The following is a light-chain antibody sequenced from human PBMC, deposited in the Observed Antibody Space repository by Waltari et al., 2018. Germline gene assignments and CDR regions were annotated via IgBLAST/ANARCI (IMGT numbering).Light chain of an antibody. CDR2: GKN. CDR1: SLRSWY. J-gene: IGLJ3*02. Sequence: SSELTQDPAVSVALGQTVRITCQGDSLRSWYATWYQPKAGQGPILVMYGKNNRPSGIPDRFSGSSSGNTASLTITGAQAEDEADYYCHCRDTSGTHWVFGGGTKLTVL. V-gene: IGLV3-19*01. CDR3: HCRDTSGTHWV.